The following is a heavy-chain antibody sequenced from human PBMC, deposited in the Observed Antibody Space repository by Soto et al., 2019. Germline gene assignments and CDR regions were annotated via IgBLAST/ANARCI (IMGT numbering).Heavy chain of an antibody. CDR2: IIPIIGTR. CDR3: ARDRGSGYDPGDY. V-gene: IGHV1-69*12. CDR1: GGTFSIYA. D-gene: IGHD5-12*01. J-gene: IGHJ4*02. Sequence: QVQLVQSGAEVKKPGSSVKVSCKASGGTFSIYAVSWVRQAPGQGLEWMGGIIPIIGTRNYAQRFQGRITTTGDESTSTAYMELSSLKAEDTAVYYCARDRGSGYDPGDYWGQGTLVTVSS.